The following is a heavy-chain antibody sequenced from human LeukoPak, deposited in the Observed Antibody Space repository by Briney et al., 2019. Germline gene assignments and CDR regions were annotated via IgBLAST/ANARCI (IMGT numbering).Heavy chain of an antibody. CDR2: INPKSGGT. J-gene: IGHJ4*02. D-gene: IGHD2-2*01. CDR1: GYTFSDSY. V-gene: IGHV1-2*02. CDR3: ATSRGYCSSTSCRDDYYFDY. Sequence: GASVKVSCKASGYTFSDSYIHWVRQAPGQGPEWVGWINPKSGGTNYAQRFQGRVTTTTDTSISTAYIELSRLRSDDTAVYYCATSRGYCSSTSCRDDYYFDYWGQGTLVTVSS.